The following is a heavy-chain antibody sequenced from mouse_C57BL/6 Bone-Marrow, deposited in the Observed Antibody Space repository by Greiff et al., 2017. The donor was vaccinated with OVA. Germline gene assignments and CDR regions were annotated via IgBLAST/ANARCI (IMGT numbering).Heavy chain of an antibody. CDR1: GYTFTEYT. CDR3: TRDLFEDY. J-gene: IGHJ2*01. V-gene: IGHV1-62-2*01. Sequence: VKLMESGAELVKPGASVKLSCKASGYTFTEYTIHWVKQRSGQGLEWIGWFYPGSGSIKYNEKFKDKAILTADKSSSTAYMELRSLTSEDSAVYYCTRDLFEDYWGQGTTLTVSS. CDR2: FYPGSGSI.